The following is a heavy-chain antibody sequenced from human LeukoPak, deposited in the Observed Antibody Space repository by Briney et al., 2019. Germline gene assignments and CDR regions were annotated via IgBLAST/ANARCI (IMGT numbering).Heavy chain of an antibody. CDR2: IKEDGSEK. CDR3: ARDGLLWFGDSRTDF. V-gene: IGHV3-7*01. Sequence: GGSLRLSCAASGFTFTNYAMSWVRQAPGKGLEWVANIKEDGSEKYYVDSVKGRFTISRDNAKNSLFLQMDSLRAEDTAVYYCARDGLLWFGDSRTDFWGQGTLVTVSS. D-gene: IGHD3-10*01. CDR1: GFTFTNYA. J-gene: IGHJ4*02.